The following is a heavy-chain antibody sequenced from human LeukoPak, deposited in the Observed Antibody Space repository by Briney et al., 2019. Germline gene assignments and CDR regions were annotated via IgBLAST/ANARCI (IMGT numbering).Heavy chain of an antibody. CDR2: ISGSGDNT. Sequence: PGGSLRLSCAASGFTSSTYAMNWVRQAPGQGLEWVSGISGSGDNTYYADSVRGRFTISRDKSKSTVYLQMNSLGVEDTAIYYCARGRKLGAPTYFFDYWGQGTLVTVSP. D-gene: IGHD1-26*01. CDR3: ARGRKLGAPTYFFDY. J-gene: IGHJ4*02. CDR1: GFTSSTYA. V-gene: IGHV3-23*01.